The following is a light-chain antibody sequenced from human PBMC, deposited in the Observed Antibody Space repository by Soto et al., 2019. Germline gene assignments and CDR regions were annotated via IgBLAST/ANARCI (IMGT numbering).Light chain of an antibody. CDR1: QSISSW. V-gene: IGKV1-5*01. J-gene: IGKJ4*01. Sequence: DIQMTQSPSTLSASVGDRVTITCRASQSISSWLAWYQQKPGKAPKLLIYDASSLESGVPSTFSRSGFDTEFTLTINNLQPDDFATYHCQQYNRYSLTFGGGTMVVIK. CDR2: DAS. CDR3: QQYNRYSLT.